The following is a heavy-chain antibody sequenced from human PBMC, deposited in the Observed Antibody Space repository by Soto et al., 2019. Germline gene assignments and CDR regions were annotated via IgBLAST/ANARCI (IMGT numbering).Heavy chain of an antibody. CDR2: ISYDGSNK. J-gene: IGHJ6*02. CDR1: GFTFSSYG. V-gene: IGHV3-30*18. Sequence: PGGSLRLSCAASGFTFSSYGMHWVRQAPGKGLEWVAVISYDGSNKYYADSVKGRFTISRDNSKNTLYLQMNSLRAEDTAVYYCAKRLVDLDYYYGMDVWGQGTTVTVSS. D-gene: IGHD2-2*03. CDR3: AKRLVDLDYYYGMDV.